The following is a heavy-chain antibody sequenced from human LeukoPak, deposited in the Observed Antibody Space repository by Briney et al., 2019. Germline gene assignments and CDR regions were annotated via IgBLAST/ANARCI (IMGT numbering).Heavy chain of an antibody. CDR1: GFTFSSYG. CDR2: ISYDGSNK. Sequence: PGRSLRLSCAASGFTFSSYGMHWFRQAPGKGLEWVAVISYDGSNKYYADSVKGRFTISRDNSKNTLYLQMNSLRAEDTAVYYCAKDQGDYWGQGTLVTVSS. V-gene: IGHV3-30*18. J-gene: IGHJ4*02. CDR3: AKDQGDY.